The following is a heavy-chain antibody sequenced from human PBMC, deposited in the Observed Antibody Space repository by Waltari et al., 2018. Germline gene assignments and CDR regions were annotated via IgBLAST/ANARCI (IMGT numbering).Heavy chain of an antibody. CDR1: GYTFTDYY. D-gene: IGHD6-19*01. CDR3: ATSPKTLAVAGTGWFDP. V-gene: IGHV1-69-2*01. CDR2: GDPEYGKT. Sequence: EVQLVQSGAEVKKPGATVKISCKASGYTFTDYYMHWVHTAPGKGLEWMGRGDPEYGKTIYAEKFQGRGTITADTSTDTAYMELSSRRSEDTAVYYCATSPKTLAVAGTGWFDPWGQGTLVTVSS. J-gene: IGHJ5*02.